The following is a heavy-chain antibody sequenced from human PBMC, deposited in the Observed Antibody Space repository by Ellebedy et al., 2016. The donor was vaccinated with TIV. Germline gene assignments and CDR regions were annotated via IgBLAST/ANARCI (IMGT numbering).Heavy chain of an antibody. Sequence: GESLKISCAASGFTFSDYYMSWIRQAPGKGLEWVSYISSSGSTIYYADSVKGRFTISRDNAKNSLYLQMNSLRAEDTAVYYCARELGWLWTTSNLYWGQGTLVTVSS. V-gene: IGHV3-11*01. CDR3: ARELGWLWTTSNLY. CDR1: GFTFSDYY. J-gene: IGHJ4*02. CDR2: ISSSGSTI. D-gene: IGHD3-22*01.